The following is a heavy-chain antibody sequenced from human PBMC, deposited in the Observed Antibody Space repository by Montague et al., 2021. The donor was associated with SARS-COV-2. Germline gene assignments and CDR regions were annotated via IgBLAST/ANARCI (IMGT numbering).Heavy chain of an antibody. Sequence: SETLSLTCAVSGDSMSSNNWWTWVRQSPGKGLEWMGEIHHMVGNNYNPSLKSRVSISVDKSRNQFSLNRNSVTAADTAFYYWATVFGGCSATSCYLYNWGRGTLVTVSS. V-gene: IGHV4-4*02. CDR1: GDSMSSNNW. CDR2: IHHMVGN. CDR3: ATVFGGCSATSCYLYN. J-gene: IGHJ4*02. D-gene: IGHD2-2*01.